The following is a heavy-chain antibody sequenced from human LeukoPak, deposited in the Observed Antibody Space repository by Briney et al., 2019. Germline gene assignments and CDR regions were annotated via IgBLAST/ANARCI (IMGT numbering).Heavy chain of an antibody. CDR2: INHSGST. CDR3: ARGYYYYMDV. V-gene: IGHV4-34*01. CDR1: GGSFSGYY. Sequence: SETLSLTCAVYGGSFSGYYWSWIRQPPGKGLEWIGEINHSGSTNYNPSLKSRVTISVDTSKNQFSLKLSFVTAADTAVYYCARGYYYYMDVWGKGTTVTVSS. J-gene: IGHJ6*03.